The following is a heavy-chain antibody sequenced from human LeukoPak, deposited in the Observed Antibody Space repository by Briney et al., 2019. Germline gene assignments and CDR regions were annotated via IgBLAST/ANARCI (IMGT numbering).Heavy chain of an antibody. CDR3: ARDLPNWNYVLLDY. Sequence: SVKVSCKASGGTFSSYAISWVRQAPGQGLEWMGRIIPIFGTANYAQKFQSRVTITTDESTSTAYMELSSLRSEDTAAYYCARDLPNWNYVLLDYWGQGTLVTVSS. CDR2: IIPIFGTA. CDR1: GGTFSSYA. V-gene: IGHV1-69*05. D-gene: IGHD1-7*01. J-gene: IGHJ4*02.